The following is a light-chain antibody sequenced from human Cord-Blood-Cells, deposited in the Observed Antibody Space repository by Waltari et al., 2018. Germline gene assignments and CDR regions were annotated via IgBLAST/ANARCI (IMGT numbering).Light chain of an antibody. J-gene: IGKJ2*03. CDR3: QQYYSTPPYS. Sequence: DIVMTQSPDSLAVSLGGRATINCKSSQSVLYSSNNKNYLAWYQQKPGPPPKLLIYWASTRYSGVPDRFSGSGSGTDFTLTISSLQAEDVAVYYCQQYYSTPPYSFGQGTQLEIK. CDR2: WAS. CDR1: QSVLYSSNNKNY. V-gene: IGKV4-1*01.